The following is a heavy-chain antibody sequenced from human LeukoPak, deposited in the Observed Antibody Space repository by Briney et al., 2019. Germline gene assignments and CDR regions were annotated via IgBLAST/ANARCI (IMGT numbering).Heavy chain of an antibody. Sequence: HPGRPLRLSCSTPGFTLSRYAMYLHRPTQPTAHAYIYAISNNAGNPYYPHSVKGRFTISRDNSKNTLYLQMRSLRAEDTAVYYCVNRGGLLLYFIYWGQGTLVTVSS. CDR3: VNRGGLLLYFIY. CDR2: ISNNAGNP. V-gene: IGHV3-64D*06. J-gene: IGHJ4*02. CDR1: GFTLSRYA. D-gene: IGHD3-22*01.